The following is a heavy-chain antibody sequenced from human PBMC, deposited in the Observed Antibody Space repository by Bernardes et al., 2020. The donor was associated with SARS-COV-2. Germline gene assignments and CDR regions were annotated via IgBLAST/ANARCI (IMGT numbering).Heavy chain of an antibody. D-gene: IGHD3-10*01. Sequence: ASVKVSCKASGYTFTSYGISWVRQAPGQGLEWMGWISAYNGNTNYAQKLQGRVTMTTDTSTSTAYMELRSLRSDDTAVYYCARDLNELAGWRFGEPHLDYWGQGTLVTVSS. CDR2: ISAYNGNT. J-gene: IGHJ4*02. CDR3: ARDLNELAGWRFGEPHLDY. V-gene: IGHV1-18*04. CDR1: GYTFTSYG.